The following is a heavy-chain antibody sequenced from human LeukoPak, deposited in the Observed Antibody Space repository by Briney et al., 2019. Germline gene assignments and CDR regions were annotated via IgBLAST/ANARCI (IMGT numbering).Heavy chain of an antibody. CDR2: IKQGGGEI. V-gene: IGHV3-7*03. CDR1: GFTFSDYW. J-gene: IGHJ3*02. CDR3: ARDRDSSGYSSDAFDI. Sequence: GGSLRLSCAASGFTFSDYWMRWVRQTPRRGLEWVANIKQGGGEIYYVDSVKGRFTISRDNAKNSLYLQMNSLRAEDTAVYYCARDRDSSGYSSDAFDIWGQGTMVTVSS. D-gene: IGHD3-22*01.